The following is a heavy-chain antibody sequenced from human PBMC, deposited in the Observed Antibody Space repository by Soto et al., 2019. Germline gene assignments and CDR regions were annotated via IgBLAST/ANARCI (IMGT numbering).Heavy chain of an antibody. D-gene: IGHD2-2*01. CDR3: ARDNRDCSSFNCYNPGRVFGLDV. J-gene: IGHJ6*02. V-gene: IGHV3-30-3*01. Sequence: GGSLRLSCVAAVVRFNNYNLHWVRQAPGNSLESVAVISFDGTTDYCAESVKGPFTVYRDNFKNILSLQMDSVRPEDTAVYYCARDNRDCSSFNCYNPGRVFGLDVWGQGTTVTASS. CDR1: VVRFNNYN. CDR2: ISFDGTTD.